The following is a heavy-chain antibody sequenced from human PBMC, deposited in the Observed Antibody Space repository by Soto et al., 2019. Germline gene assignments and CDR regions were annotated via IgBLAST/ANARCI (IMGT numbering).Heavy chain of an antibody. CDR3: ARELPKYDAFDI. Sequence: SVKVSCKASGGTFSSYTISWVRQAPGQGLEWMGRIIPILGIANYAQKFQGRVTITADKSTSTAYMELSSLRSEDTAVYYCARELPKYDAFDIWGQGTMVTVSS. CDR2: IIPILGIA. V-gene: IGHV1-69*04. CDR1: GGTFSSYT. J-gene: IGHJ3*02.